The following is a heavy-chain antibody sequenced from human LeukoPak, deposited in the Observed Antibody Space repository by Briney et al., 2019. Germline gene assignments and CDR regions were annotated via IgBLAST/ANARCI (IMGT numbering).Heavy chain of an antibody. J-gene: IGHJ4*02. V-gene: IGHV3-30*03. CDR1: GFTFGTYG. D-gene: IGHD3-10*01. CDR2: ISNDGSEK. CDR3: ARDGGFTRGWTYGAGDY. Sequence: GGSLRLSCEASGFTFGTYGMTWVRQAPGKGLECVAVISNDGSEKYYADSVKGRFTISRDNSKNTLYLQMNSLGPEDTALYYCARDGGFTRGWTYGAGDYWGQGTLVAVSS.